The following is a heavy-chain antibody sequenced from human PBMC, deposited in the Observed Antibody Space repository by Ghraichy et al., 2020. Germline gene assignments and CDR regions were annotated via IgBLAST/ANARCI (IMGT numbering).Heavy chain of an antibody. CDR2: ISGSGGST. Sequence: LSLTCAASGFTFSTYATSWVRQAPGKGLEWVSSISGSGGSTYYADSVKGRFTISRDNSKNMLYLQMNSLRAEDSAVYYCAKDPDSSGWADTFDIWGQGTMVTVSS. CDR3: AKDPDSSGWADTFDI. V-gene: IGHV3-23*01. D-gene: IGHD6-19*01. CDR1: GFTFSTYA. J-gene: IGHJ3*02.